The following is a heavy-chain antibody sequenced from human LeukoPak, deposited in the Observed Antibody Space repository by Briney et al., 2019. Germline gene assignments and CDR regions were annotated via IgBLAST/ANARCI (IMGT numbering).Heavy chain of an antibody. Sequence: PSQTLSLTCTVSGGSISSGSYYWSWIRQPAGKGLEWIGRIYTSGSTNYNPSLKSRVTISVDTSKNQFSLKLSSVTAADTAVYYCARGSTGKSSLTPFDYWGQGTLVTVSS. D-gene: IGHD4/OR15-4a*01. CDR1: GGSISSGSYY. V-gene: IGHV4-61*02. J-gene: IGHJ4*02. CDR3: ARGSTGKSSLTPFDY. CDR2: IYTSGST.